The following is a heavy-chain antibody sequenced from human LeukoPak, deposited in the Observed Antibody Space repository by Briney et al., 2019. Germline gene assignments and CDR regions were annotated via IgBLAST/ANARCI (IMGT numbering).Heavy chain of an antibody. V-gene: IGHV3-66*01. CDR1: GLTVSIDY. Sequence: GGSLRHSCAPSGLTVSIDYMSWVRAAPGGGVEWFSTIYSGGSTYYAASVKGRFAVSRDNSKNNLYLQMNRLRAENTAVYYCASDPGLPSGMDVWGQGTTVTVSS. CDR3: ASDPGLPSGMDV. J-gene: IGHJ6*02. CDR2: IYSGGST.